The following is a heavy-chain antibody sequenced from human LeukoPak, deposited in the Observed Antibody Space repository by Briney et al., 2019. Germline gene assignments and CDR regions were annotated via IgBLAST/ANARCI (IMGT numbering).Heavy chain of an antibody. CDR3: AKDMAAALYYFDY. J-gene: IGHJ4*02. CDR2: ISWNSGSI. V-gene: IGHV3-9*01. CDR1: GFTFDDYA. D-gene: IGHD6-13*01. Sequence: GGSLRLSCAASGFTFDDYAMHWVRQAPGKGLEWVSGISWNSGSIGYADSVKGRFTISRDNAKNSLYLQMNSLRAEDTALYYCAKDMAAALYYFDYWGQGTLVTVSS.